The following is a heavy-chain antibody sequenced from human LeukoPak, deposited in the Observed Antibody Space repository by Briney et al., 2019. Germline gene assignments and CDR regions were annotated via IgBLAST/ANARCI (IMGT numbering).Heavy chain of an antibody. J-gene: IGHJ5*02. D-gene: IGHD3-16*01. V-gene: IGHV1-2*02. CDR3: ARVRLGESGGFDP. CDR2: INPNSGGT. Sequence: ASVKVSCKASGYTFTGYYMHWVRQAPGQGLEWMGWINPNSGGTDYAQKFQGRVTMTRDTSISTAYMELSRLRSDDTAVYYCARVRLGESGGFDPWGQGTLVTVSS. CDR1: GYTFTGYY.